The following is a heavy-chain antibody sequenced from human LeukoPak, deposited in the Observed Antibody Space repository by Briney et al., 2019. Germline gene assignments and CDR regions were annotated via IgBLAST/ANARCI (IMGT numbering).Heavy chain of an antibody. V-gene: IGHV3-23*01. D-gene: IGHD6-13*01. CDR3: AKGYSSSWYVYFDY. Sequence: GGSLGLSCAASGFTFSSYAMSWVRQAPGKGLEWVSAISGSGGSTYYADSVKGRFTISRDNSKNTLYLQMNSLRAEDTAVYYCAKGYSSSWYVYFDYWGQGTLVTVSS. CDR2: ISGSGGST. CDR1: GFTFSSYA. J-gene: IGHJ4*02.